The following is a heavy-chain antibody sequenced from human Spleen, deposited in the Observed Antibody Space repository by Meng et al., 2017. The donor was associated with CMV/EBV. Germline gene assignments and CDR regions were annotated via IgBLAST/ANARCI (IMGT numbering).Heavy chain of an antibody. D-gene: IGHD4-17*01. CDR2: ISDDGSSK. CDR3: VRVADFGDYGDF. J-gene: IGHJ4*02. CDR1: GFTFSSYA. V-gene: IGHV3-30*04. Sequence: GESLKISCAASGFTFSSYAMHWVRQAPGKGLEWVAIISDDGSSKNYADSVKGRFTVSRDNAKNTLFLQMNSLRAEDAALYYCVRVADFGDYGDFWGQGILVTVSS.